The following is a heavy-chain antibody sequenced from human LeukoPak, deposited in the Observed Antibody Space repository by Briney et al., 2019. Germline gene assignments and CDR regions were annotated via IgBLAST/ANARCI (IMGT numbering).Heavy chain of an antibody. V-gene: IGHV3-23*01. CDR1: GFTFSSYA. D-gene: IGHD3-10*01. CDR3: AKDPRYYGSGPSNY. J-gene: IGHJ4*02. Sequence: GGSLRLSCAASGFTFSSYAMSWVRQAPGKGLEWVSGISGGDGSTNYADSVKGRFTIARDNSKNTLYLQMNSLRAEDTAIYCAKDPRYYGSGPSNYWGQGTLVTVSS. CDR2: ISGGDGST.